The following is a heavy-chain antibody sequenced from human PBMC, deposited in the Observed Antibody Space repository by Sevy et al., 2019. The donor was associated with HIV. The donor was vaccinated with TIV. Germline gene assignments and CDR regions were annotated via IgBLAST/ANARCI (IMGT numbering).Heavy chain of an antibody. CDR2: IYSSGST. CDR3: ARGVDDGLRYFDWLLYYFDL. Sequence: SETLSLTCTVSGGSISSYYWSWIRQPPGKGLEWIGYIYSSGSTKYNPSLKSRVTISIDTSKKQFSLKLSSVTAADTAVYYCARGVDDGLRYFDWLLYYFDLWGRGTLVTVSS. D-gene: IGHD3-9*01. J-gene: IGHJ2*01. CDR1: GGSISSYY. V-gene: IGHV4-59*01.